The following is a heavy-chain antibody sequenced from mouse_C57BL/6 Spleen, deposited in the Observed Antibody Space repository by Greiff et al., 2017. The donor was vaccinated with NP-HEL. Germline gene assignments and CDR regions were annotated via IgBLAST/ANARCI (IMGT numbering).Heavy chain of an antibody. V-gene: IGHV1-80*01. D-gene: IGHD1-1*01. CDR3: ASAFGSSLFAY. CDR2: IYPGDGDT. J-gene: IGHJ3*01. Sequence: VKLMESGAELVKPGASVKISCKASGYAFSSYWMNWVKQRPGKGLEWIGQIYPGDGDTNYNGKFKGKATLTADKSSSTAYMQLSSLTSEDSAVYFCASAFGSSLFAYWGQGTLVTVSA. CDR1: GYAFSSYW.